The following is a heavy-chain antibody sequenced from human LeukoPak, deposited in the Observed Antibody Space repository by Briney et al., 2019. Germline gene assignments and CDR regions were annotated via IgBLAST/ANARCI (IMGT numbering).Heavy chain of an antibody. V-gene: IGHV1-8*01. CDR1: GYTFTSYD. D-gene: IGHD3-22*01. CDR2: MNPNSGNT. Sequence: ASVKVSCKASGYTFTSYDINWVRQATGQGLEWMGWMNPNSGNTGYAQKFQGRVTMTGNTSISTAYMELSSLRSEDTAVYYCARGKRVRAMIVVYYYYYMDVWGKGTTVTVSS. J-gene: IGHJ6*03. CDR3: ARGKRVRAMIVVYYYYYMDV.